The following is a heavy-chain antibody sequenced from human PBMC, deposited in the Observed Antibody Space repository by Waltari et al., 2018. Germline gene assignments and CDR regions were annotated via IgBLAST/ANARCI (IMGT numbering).Heavy chain of an antibody. J-gene: IGHJ3*02. CDR3: ARHRESSGWRKYAFDI. D-gene: IGHD6-19*01. CDR1: GYSISSGYY. CDR2: INHSGRT. Sequence: QVQLQESGPGLVKPSETLSLTCAVSGYSISSGYYLGWIRQPPGKGLEWIGSINHSGRTAYNQALKSRVTISVDTSKNQFSLKLSAVTAADTAVYYCARHRESSGWRKYAFDIWGQGTMVTVSS. V-gene: IGHV4-38-2*01.